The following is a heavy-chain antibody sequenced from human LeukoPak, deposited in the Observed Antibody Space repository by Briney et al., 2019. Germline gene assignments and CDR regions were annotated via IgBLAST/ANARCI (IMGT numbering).Heavy chain of an antibody. V-gene: IGHV4-39*07. CDR3: ARGGKIGDYYYYMDV. D-gene: IGHD1-14*01. CDR1: GGSISSSSYY. CDR2: INHSGST. J-gene: IGHJ6*03. Sequence: PSETLSLTCTVSGGSISSSSYYWGWIRQPPGKGLEWIGEINHSGSTNYNPSLKSRVTISVDTSKNQFSLKLSSVTAADTAVYYCARGGKIGDYYYYMDVWGKGTTVTVSS.